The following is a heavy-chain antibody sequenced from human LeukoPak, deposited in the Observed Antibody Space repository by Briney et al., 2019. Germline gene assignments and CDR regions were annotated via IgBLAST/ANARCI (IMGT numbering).Heavy chain of an antibody. CDR2: IYYSGST. V-gene: IGHV4-59*01. Sequence: SETLSLTCTVSGGSISSYYWSWIRQPPGKGLEWIGYIYYSGSTNYNPSLKSRVTISVDTSQNQFSLKLSSVTAADTAVYYYARGLDDYGDSLSYYYYYMDVWGKGTTVTVSS. CDR3: ARGLDDYGDSLSYYYYYMDV. CDR1: GGSISSYY. J-gene: IGHJ6*03. D-gene: IGHD4-17*01.